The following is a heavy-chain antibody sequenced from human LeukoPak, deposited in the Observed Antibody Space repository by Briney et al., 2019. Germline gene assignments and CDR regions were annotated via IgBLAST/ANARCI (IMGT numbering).Heavy chain of an antibody. Sequence: ASVKVSCKASGYTFTSYYMHWVRQAPGQGLEWMGLINPSGGSTSYAHKFQGRVTLTRDTYTSTVYRELSSLRSEDTAVYYCARDLRITMVRGVVLDYWGQGTLVTVSS. CDR2: INPSGGST. J-gene: IGHJ4*02. D-gene: IGHD3-10*01. CDR1: GYTFTSYY. V-gene: IGHV1-46*01. CDR3: ARDLRITMVRGVVLDY.